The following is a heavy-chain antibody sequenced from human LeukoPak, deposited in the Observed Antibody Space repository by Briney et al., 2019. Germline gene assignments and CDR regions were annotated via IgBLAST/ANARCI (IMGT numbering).Heavy chain of an antibody. D-gene: IGHD4-17*01. CDR2: IYTSGTT. J-gene: IGHJ4*02. V-gene: IGHV4-4*07. CDR1: GGSISSYY. CDR3: ARLSTVTTSFDY. Sequence: PSETLSLTCTVSGGSISSYYWSGIRQPAGKGLEWIGRIYTSGTTHYNPSLKSRVTMSVDTSKNQFSLKLSSVTAADTAVYYCARLSTVTTSFDYWGQGALVTVSS.